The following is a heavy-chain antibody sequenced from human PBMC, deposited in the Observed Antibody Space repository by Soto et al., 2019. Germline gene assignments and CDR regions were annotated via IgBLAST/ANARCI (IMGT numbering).Heavy chain of an antibody. Sequence: PSETLSLTCAAYGGSLSGYYWSWIRQPPGKGLEWIGEINHSGSTNYNPSLKSRVTISVDTSKNQFSLKLSSVTAADTAVYYCARGPITTNPRFDPWGQGTLVTVSS. CDR2: INHSGST. D-gene: IGHD3-22*01. CDR1: GGSLSGYY. CDR3: ARGPITTNPRFDP. V-gene: IGHV4-34*01. J-gene: IGHJ5*02.